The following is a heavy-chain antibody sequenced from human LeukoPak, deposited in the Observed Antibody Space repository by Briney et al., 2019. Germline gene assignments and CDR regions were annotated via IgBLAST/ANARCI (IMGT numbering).Heavy chain of an antibody. J-gene: IGHJ5*02. CDR3: GRFGYEAAVDL. CDR2: IDPAGSDT. CDR1: GFTFSTYW. D-gene: IGHD6-13*01. Sequence: GGSVRLSCAASGFTFSTYWMTWVRLAPGKGLEWVANIDPAGSDTYYVAPVKGRFTIFRDNAKNLLYLQMNDLRADDTAVYSCGRFGYEAAVDLWGQGTLVAVS. V-gene: IGHV3-7*01.